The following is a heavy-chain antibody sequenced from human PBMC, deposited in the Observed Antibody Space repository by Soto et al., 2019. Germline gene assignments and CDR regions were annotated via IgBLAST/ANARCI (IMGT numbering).Heavy chain of an antibody. Sequence: EVQLVESGGGLVKPGGSLGLSCEASGFTFRSYSMNWVRQAPGKGLEWVSSISTTSSYIYYGDSVKGRFTISRDNAKNSLFLQMNSLRAEDTAIYYCAREGDDYGDYKRAFDIWGQGTTVTVSS. CDR3: AREGDDYGDYKRAFDI. J-gene: IGHJ3*02. CDR2: ISTTSSYI. V-gene: IGHV3-21*01. CDR1: GFTFRSYS. D-gene: IGHD4-17*01.